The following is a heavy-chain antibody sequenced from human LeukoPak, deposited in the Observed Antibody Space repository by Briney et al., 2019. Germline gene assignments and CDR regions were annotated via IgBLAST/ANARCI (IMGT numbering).Heavy chain of an antibody. D-gene: IGHD6-19*01. CDR1: GFTYSNYA. V-gene: IGHV3-23*01. Sequence: GGSLRLSCAASGFTYSNYAMNWVRQAPGKGLEWVSGISSGDGTTYYADSVKGRFIISRDNSKNTLYLQMDSLRAEDTAIYYCTKAGIAVPATPDYWGQGTLVTVSS. CDR2: ISSGDGTT. CDR3: TKAGIAVPATPDY. J-gene: IGHJ4*02.